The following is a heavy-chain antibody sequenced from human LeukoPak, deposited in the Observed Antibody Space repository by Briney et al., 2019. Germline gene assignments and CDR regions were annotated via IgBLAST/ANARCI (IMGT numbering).Heavy chain of an antibody. CDR2: ISGSGGST. CDR1: GFTFSSYA. V-gene: IGHV3-23*01. D-gene: IGHD2-2*01. J-gene: IGHJ6*02. Sequence: GGSLRLSCAASGFTFSSYAMSWVRQAPGKGLEWVPAISGSGGSTYYADSVKGRFTISRDNSKNTLYLQVNSLRAEDTAVYYCATAFYIVVVSAAQYYYGMDVWGQGTTVTVSS. CDR3: ATAFYIVVVSAAQYYYGMDV.